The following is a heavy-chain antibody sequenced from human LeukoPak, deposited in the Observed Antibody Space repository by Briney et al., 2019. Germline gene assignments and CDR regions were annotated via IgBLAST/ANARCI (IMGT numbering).Heavy chain of an antibody. CDR1: GYTFTGYY. CDR2: INPNSGGT. D-gene: IGHD5-18*01. CDR3: ARAAYSYGYYYYYMDV. V-gene: IGHV1-2*02. Sequence: GASVKVSCKASGYTFTGYYMHWVRQAPGQGLEWMGWINPNSGGTNYAQKFQGRVTMTRDTSISTAYMELSRLRSDDTAVYYCARAAYSYGYYYYYMDVWGKGTTVTISS. J-gene: IGHJ6*03.